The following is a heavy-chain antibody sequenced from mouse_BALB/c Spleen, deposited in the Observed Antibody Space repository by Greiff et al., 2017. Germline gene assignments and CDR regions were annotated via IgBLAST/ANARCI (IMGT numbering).Heavy chain of an antibody. V-gene: IGHV1-69*01. CDR1: GYTFTDYW. Sequence: QVQLQQPGAELVMPGASVKMSCKASGYTFTDYWMHWVKQRPGQGLEWIGAIDTSDSYTSYNQKFKGKATLTVDESSSTAYMQLSSLTSEDSAVYYCARRRDPYAMDYWGQGTSVTVSS. CDR2: IDTSDSYT. CDR3: ARRRDPYAMDY. J-gene: IGHJ4*01.